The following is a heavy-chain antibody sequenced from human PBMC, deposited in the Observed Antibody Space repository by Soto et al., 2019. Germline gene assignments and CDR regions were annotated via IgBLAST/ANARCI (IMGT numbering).Heavy chain of an antibody. J-gene: IGHJ4*02. CDR3: AITGYYYDSSGYLGGTPFDY. D-gene: IGHD3-22*01. V-gene: IGHV1-69*13. CDR2: IIPIFGTA. CDR1: GGTFSSYA. Sequence: SVKVSCKASGGTFSSYAISWVRQAPGQGLEWMGGIIPIFGTANYAQKFQGRVTITADESTSTAYMELSSLRSEDTAVYYCAITGYYYDSSGYLGGTPFDYWGQGTLVTVSS.